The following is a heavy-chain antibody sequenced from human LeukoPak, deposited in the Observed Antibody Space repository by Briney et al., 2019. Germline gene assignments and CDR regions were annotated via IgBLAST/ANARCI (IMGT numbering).Heavy chain of an antibody. Sequence: SETLSLTCAVYGGSFSGYYWSWIRQPPGKGLEWIGEINHSGSTNYNPSLKSRVTISVDTSNNQFSLKLSSVTAADTAVYYCARRSTVVVPAAPFDYWGQGTLVTVSS. D-gene: IGHD2-2*01. V-gene: IGHV4-34*01. CDR3: ARRSTVVVPAAPFDY. CDR1: GGSFSGYY. J-gene: IGHJ4*02. CDR2: INHSGST.